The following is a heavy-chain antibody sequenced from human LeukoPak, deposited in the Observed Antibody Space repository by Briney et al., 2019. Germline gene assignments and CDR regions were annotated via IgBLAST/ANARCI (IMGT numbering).Heavy chain of an antibody. V-gene: IGHV3-30*02. Sequence: GGSLRLSCAASGFTFSSYGMHWVRQAPGKGLEWVAFIRYDGSNKYYADSVKGRFTISRDNSKNTLYLQMNSLRAEDTAVYYCANLLGSPWLGTVYWGQGTLVTVSS. CDR2: IRYDGSNK. CDR1: GFTFSSYG. D-gene: IGHD6-19*01. CDR3: ANLLGSPWLGTVY. J-gene: IGHJ4*02.